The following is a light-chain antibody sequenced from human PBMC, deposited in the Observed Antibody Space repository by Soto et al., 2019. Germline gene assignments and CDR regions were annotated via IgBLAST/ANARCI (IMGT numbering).Light chain of an antibody. CDR1: QSLMHNNGRTY. Sequence: DIVMTQTPLSLSVTPGQPASISCKSSQSLMHNNGRTYLYWYLQKPGQPPQLLMYEVFNRFSGVPDSFSGGGSRTDFTLKISRVEAEDVGVYYCMQRLSLPLTIGGGTKVEI. CDR2: EVF. J-gene: IGKJ4*01. CDR3: MQRLSLPLT. V-gene: IGKV2D-29*01.